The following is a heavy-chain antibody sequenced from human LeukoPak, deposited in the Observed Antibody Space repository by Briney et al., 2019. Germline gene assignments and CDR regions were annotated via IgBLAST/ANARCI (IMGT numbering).Heavy chain of an antibody. Sequence: ASVKVSFKASGGTFSSYAISRVRQAPGQGLEWMGGIIPIFGTANYAQKFQGRVTITADESTSTAYMELSSLRSEDTAVYYCARDLRAYYDILTGYPMDVWGQGTTVTVSS. CDR3: ARDLRAYYDILTGYPMDV. CDR1: GGTFSSYA. V-gene: IGHV1-69*13. J-gene: IGHJ6*02. CDR2: IIPIFGTA. D-gene: IGHD3-9*01.